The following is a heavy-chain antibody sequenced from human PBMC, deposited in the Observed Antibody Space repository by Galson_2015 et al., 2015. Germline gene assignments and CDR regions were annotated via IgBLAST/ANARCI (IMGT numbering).Heavy chain of an antibody. CDR3: ARGYCSGGSCSNHALDI. CDR1: GFTVSSKY. V-gene: IGHV3-53*01. Sequence: LRLSCAASGFTVSSKYMSWVRQAPGKGLEWVSVIYSGGSTYYADSVKGRFTISRDNSKNTLYLQMNSLRAEDTAVYYCARGYCSGGSCSNHALDIWGQGTMVTVSS. CDR2: IYSGGST. J-gene: IGHJ3*02. D-gene: IGHD2-15*01.